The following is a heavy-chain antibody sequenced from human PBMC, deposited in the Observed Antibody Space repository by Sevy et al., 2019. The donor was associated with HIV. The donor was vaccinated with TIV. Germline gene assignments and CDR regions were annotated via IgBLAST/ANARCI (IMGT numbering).Heavy chain of an antibody. CDR1: GFTFRTYT. Sequence: GGSLRLSCAASGFTFRTYTMNWVRQAPGKGLEWVSSISGSSNYIYYADSLKGRFTISRDNAKNSLYLQMNSLRAEDTALYYCARPYGSGSWEAFDIWGQGTMVTVSS. CDR3: ARPYGSGSWEAFDI. D-gene: IGHD3-10*01. V-gene: IGHV3-21*01. CDR2: ISGSSNYI. J-gene: IGHJ3*02.